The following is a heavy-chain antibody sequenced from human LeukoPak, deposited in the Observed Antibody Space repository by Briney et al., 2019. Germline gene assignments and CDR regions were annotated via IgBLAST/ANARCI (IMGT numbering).Heavy chain of an antibody. V-gene: IGHV5-51*01. CDR1: GYSFTSNW. CDR2: IYPGDSNT. D-gene: IGHD3-16*01. CDR3: ARLSPTWGTITYFDF. Sequence: GESLKISCKGSGYSFTSNWIGWVRQMPGKGLEWMGIIYPGDSNTGYSPSFQGQVTISVDKSISTAYLQWSSLKASDTAMHYCARLSPTWGTITYFDFWGQGTLVTVSS. J-gene: IGHJ4*02.